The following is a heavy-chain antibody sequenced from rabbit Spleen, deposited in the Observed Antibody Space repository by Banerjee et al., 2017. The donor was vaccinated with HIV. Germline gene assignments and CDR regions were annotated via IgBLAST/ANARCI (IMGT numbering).Heavy chain of an antibody. CDR2: IAGSSSGFT. J-gene: IGHJ4*01. V-gene: IGHV1S45*01. CDR1: GFSFSSSDY. CDR3: ARAGGAGYFWPAFKL. D-gene: IGHD4-1*01. Sequence: QEHLEESGGGLVQPEGSLALTCKASGFSFSSSDYICWVRQAPGKGLEWISCIAGSSSGFTYSATWAKGRFTISKASSTTVTLQMTTLTAVDTATYFCARAGGAGYFWPAFKLWGPGTLVTVS.